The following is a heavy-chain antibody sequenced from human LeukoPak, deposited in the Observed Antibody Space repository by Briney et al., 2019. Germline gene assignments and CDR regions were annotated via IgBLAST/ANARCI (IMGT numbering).Heavy chain of an antibody. V-gene: IGHV4-59*01. CDR2: LYYSGNP. D-gene: IGHD6-13*01. CDR1: GGTISSYY. J-gene: IGHJ5*02. Sequence: PSETLSLTCTVSGGTISSYYWSWIRQSPGQGLEWIGYLYYSGNPSYNPSLKSRVTMSLDKAKNQFSLKLYSVTAADTAVYYCVRLRQQLVRRWFDPWGQGTPVTVSS. CDR3: VRLRQQLVRRWFDP.